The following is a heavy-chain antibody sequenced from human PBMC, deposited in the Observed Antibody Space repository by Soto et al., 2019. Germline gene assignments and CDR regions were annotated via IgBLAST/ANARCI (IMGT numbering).Heavy chain of an antibody. CDR3: AKDSYGDSVGFDY. CDR2: ISYAGSNK. CDR1: GVTFSSYG. V-gene: IGHV3-30*18. Sequence: GGSLRLSCAASGVTFSSYGMHWVRQAPGKGLEWMAVISYAGSNKYYADSVKGRFTISRDNSKNTLYLQMNSLRAEDTAVYYCAKDSYGDSVGFDYWGQGTLVTVSS. J-gene: IGHJ4*02. D-gene: IGHD4-17*01.